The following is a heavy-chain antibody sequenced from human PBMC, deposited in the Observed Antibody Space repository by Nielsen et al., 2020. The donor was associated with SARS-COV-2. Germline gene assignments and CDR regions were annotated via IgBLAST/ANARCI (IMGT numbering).Heavy chain of an antibody. CDR2: IWYDGSKK. V-gene: IGHV3-33*08. J-gene: IGHJ6*02. CDR1: EIAFRSYG. D-gene: IGHD3-22*01. CDR3: ARGVDSSGYYWYYYGMDV. Sequence: GESLKISCVASEIAFRSYGMHWVRQAPGKGLEWVAGIWYDGSKKYYADSVKGRFTISRDNSKNTLYLQMNSLRAEDTAVYYCARGVDSSGYYWYYYGMDVWGQGTTVTVSS.